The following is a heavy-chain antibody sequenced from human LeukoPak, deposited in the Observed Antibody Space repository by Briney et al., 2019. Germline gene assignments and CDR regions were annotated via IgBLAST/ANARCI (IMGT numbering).Heavy chain of an antibody. CDR2: VNPSGGST. Sequence: ASVKVSCKASGYTFIIYYIHWVRQAPGQGLEWMGTVNPSGGSTNYAQKFQGRITMTRDTSTSTVYMELSSLRCEETAVYYCARGDTMGDYWGQGSLVTVSS. CDR3: ARGDTMGDY. CDR1: GYTFIIYY. D-gene: IGHD3-10*01. V-gene: IGHV1-46*01. J-gene: IGHJ4*02.